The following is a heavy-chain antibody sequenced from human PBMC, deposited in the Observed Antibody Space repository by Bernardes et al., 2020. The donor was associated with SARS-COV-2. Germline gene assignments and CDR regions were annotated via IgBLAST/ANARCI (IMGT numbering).Heavy chain of an antibody. CDR2: IKEDGFQK. V-gene: IGHV3-7*05. D-gene: IGHD7-27*01. CDR3: ARDPNWEYRQDFYFYGMDV. J-gene: IGHJ6*02. CDR1: GFTFSDYW. Sequence: GGSLRLSCVASGFTFSDYWMSWVRQAPGKGLEWVANIKEDGFQKYYVDSLRGRFTISRDNAKNSLYLQIDSLRAEDTAAYYCARDPNWEYRQDFYFYGMDVWGQGTTVTVSS.